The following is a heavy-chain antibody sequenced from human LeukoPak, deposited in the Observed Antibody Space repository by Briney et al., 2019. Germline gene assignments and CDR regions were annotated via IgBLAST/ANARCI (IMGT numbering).Heavy chain of an antibody. D-gene: IGHD6-25*01. J-gene: IGHJ4*02. Sequence: PSETLSLTCTVSGDSISRSTYYWAWIRQPPGKGLEWIGSVYYGRSPYFNPSLESRATISVDTSKNHFSLKMSSVTAADTAVYYCARSSGTGTFSYWGQGTLVTVSS. CDR1: GDSISRSTYY. V-gene: IGHV4-39*02. CDR3: ARSSGTGTFSY. CDR2: VYYGRSP.